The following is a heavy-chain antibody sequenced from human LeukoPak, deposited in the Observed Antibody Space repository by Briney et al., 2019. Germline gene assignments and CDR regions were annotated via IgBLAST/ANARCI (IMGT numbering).Heavy chain of an antibody. J-gene: IGHJ4*02. CDR1: GGSFRGYY. CDR3: ARGTGYSSGWSQAY. V-gene: IGHV4-34*01. Sequence: SETLSLTCAVYGGSFRGYYWSWIRQPPGKGLEWVGEINHSGSTNYNPSLKSRVTISVDTSKNQFSLKLSSVTAADTAVYYCARGTGYSSGWSQAYWGQGTLVTVSS. CDR2: INHSGST. D-gene: IGHD6-19*01.